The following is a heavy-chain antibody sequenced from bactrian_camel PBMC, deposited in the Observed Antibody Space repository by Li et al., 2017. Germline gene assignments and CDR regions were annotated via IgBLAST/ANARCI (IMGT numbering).Heavy chain of an antibody. V-gene: IGHV3S1*01. CDR3: ATRIDGTI. Sequence: VQLVESGGGSVQAGGSLTLSCAAGRYTYKRNCMGWFRQRPGKDREGLAVLWIGGATTTYAGSVKGRSTISRDNAKSTVYLQMNSLKTEDTAVYYCATRIDGTIRGQGTQVTVS. D-gene: IGHD1*01. CDR1: RYTYKRNC. J-gene: IGHJ4*01. CDR2: LWIGGATT.